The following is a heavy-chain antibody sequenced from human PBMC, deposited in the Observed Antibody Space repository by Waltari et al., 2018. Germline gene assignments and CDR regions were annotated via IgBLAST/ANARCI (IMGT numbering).Heavy chain of an antibody. CDR3: ARLEQWLADY. V-gene: IGHV4-38-2*01. CDR2: IYHSGRT. Sequence: QLQLQESGPGLVKPSETLSLTCAVSGYSISSGYYWGWIRPTPGKGLEWIWSIYHSGRTYYNPSLKSRVPISVDTSKNPFSLKLSSVTAADTAVYYCARLEQWLADYLGQGTLVTVSS. D-gene: IGHD6-19*01. CDR1: GYSISSGYY. J-gene: IGHJ4*02.